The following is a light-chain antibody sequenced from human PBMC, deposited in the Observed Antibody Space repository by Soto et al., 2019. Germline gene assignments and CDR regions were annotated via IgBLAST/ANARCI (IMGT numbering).Light chain of an antibody. CDR2: TYT. CDR3: QSYDSRHVV. CDR1: NSNIGAGYA. J-gene: IGLJ2*01. V-gene: IGLV1-40*01. Sequence: QSALTQPPSVSGAPGQTVTISCAGSNSNIGAGYAVHWYQQLPGTAPKLLIYTYTNRPSGVPDRFSGSQSGTSASLAITGLQAEDEADYYCQSYDSRHVVFGGGTKLTVL.